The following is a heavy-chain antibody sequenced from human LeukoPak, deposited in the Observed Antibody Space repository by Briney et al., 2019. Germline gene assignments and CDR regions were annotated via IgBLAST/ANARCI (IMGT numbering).Heavy chain of an antibody. CDR2: IYYSGST. Sequence: SETLSLTCTVSGGSISSSSYYWGWIRQPPGKGLEWIGSIYYSGSTYYNPSLKSRVTISVDASKNQFSLKLSSVTAADTAVYYCARVNHYYDSSGYYRYLYFDYWGQGTLVTVSS. D-gene: IGHD3-22*01. CDR1: GGSISSSSYY. J-gene: IGHJ4*02. CDR3: ARVNHYYDSSGYYRYLYFDY. V-gene: IGHV4-39*07.